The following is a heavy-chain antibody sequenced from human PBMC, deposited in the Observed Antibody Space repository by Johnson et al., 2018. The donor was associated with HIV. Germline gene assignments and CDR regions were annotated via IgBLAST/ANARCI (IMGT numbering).Heavy chain of an antibody. CDR3: AGQVRAFDI. J-gene: IGHJ3*02. CDR1: GFTFSSYA. CDR2: ISYDGSNK. Sequence: QVQLVESGGRVVQPGGSLRLSCAASGFTFSSYAMYCVRQAPGKGLEWVAVISYDGSNKYYADSVKGRFTISRDNSMHTMYLQMNSLRAEDTAVYYCAGQVRAFDIWGQGTMVTVSS. V-gene: IGHV3-30-3*02. D-gene: IGHD6-19*01.